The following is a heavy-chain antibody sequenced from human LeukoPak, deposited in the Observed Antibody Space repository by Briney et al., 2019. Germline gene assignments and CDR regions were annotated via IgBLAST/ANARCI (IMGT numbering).Heavy chain of an antibody. CDR1: GFTFSDYW. CDR2: INQDGREQ. CDR3: TGGALDY. Sequence: QTGGSLRLSCAASGFTFSDYWMSWVRQVPGQGLEWVAKINQDGREQRFVDSVKGRFTISRDNAKNSLFLQMDSLRAEDTAVYYCTGGALDYWGQGALVTVSS. J-gene: IGHJ4*02. V-gene: IGHV3-7*04.